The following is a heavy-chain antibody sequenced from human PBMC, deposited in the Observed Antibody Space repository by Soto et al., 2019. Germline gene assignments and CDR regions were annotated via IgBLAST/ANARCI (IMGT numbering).Heavy chain of an antibody. J-gene: IGHJ5*02. CDR1: GLTVETNY. V-gene: IGHV3-66*01. D-gene: IGHD3-3*01. CDR2: IQSGGGT. Sequence: TGGSLRLSCTASGLTVETNYMSWVRQAPGKGLEWVSIIQSGGGTYYADSVKGRFTISRDNSENTLYLQMDSLRVEDTALYYCAREAFYDLWSGPGWFDPWGQGTLVTV. CDR3: AREAFYDLWSGPGWFDP.